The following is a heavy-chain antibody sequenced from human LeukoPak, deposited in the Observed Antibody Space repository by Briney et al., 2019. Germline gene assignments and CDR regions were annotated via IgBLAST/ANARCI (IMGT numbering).Heavy chain of an antibody. CDR1: GGSFIGFH. Sequence: NSSETLSLTCAVYGGSFIGFHWNWIRQPPGKGLEWIGDINHSGSTYYNPSLKSRVTISVDTSKNQFSLKLSSVTAADTAVYYCARVVAATPRFDYWGQGTLVTVSS. D-gene: IGHD2-15*01. CDR2: INHSGST. J-gene: IGHJ4*02. V-gene: IGHV4-34*01. CDR3: ARVVAATPRFDY.